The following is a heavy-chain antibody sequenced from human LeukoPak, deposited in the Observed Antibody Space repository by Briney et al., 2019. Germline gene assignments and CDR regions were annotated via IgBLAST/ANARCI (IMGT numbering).Heavy chain of an antibody. Sequence: GGALRLSCAASGFTFSRYEMNWVRQAPGKGLEWVSYISSSGGATHYADSVKGRFTISRDNAKNSLYLRMNSLRAEDTAVYYCARGWDSGTHFDYWGQGALVTVSS. V-gene: IGHV3-48*03. CDR1: GFTFSRYE. J-gene: IGHJ4*02. CDR2: ISSSGGAT. CDR3: ARGWDSGTHFDY. D-gene: IGHD1-26*01.